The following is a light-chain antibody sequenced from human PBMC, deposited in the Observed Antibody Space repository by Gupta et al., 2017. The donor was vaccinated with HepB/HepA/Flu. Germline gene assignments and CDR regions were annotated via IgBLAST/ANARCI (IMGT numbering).Light chain of an antibody. J-gene: IGKJ2*01. CDR2: AAS. CDR1: QNIRSF. V-gene: IGKV1-39*01. Sequence: DIHMTQSPSSLSASVGDRVTITFLASQNIRSFLNWYQQKPGKAPKLLIFAASRLKRGVTSRFSGRGDQKDFTRTSRLRQNEDCANYYVQDSFTTPTFGQGTKIDIK. CDR3: QDSFTTPT.